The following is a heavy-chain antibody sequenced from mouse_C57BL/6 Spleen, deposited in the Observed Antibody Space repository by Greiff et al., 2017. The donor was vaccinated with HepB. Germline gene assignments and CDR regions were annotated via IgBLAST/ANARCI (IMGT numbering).Heavy chain of an antibody. V-gene: IGHV5-9-1*02. CDR3: TRGDYYGSSYVRFAY. J-gene: IGHJ3*01. CDR1: GFTFSSYA. CDR2: ISSGGDYI. Sequence: DVQLVESGEGLVKPGGSLKLSCAASGFTFSSYAMSWVRQTPEKRLEWVAYISSGGDYIYYADTVKGRFTISRDNARNTLYLQMSSLKSEDTAMYYCTRGDYYGSSYVRFAYWGQGTLVTVSA. D-gene: IGHD1-1*01.